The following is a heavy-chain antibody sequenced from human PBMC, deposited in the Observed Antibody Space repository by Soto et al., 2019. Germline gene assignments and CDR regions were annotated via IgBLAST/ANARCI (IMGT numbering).Heavy chain of an antibody. V-gene: IGHV3-23*01. CDR2: ISGSGGST. D-gene: IGHD6-19*01. CDR3: ATAAAGGSSGWYYYYYGMDV. CDR1: GFTFSSYA. Sequence: GGSLRLSCAASGFTFSSYAMSWVRQAPGKGLEWVSAISGSGGSTYYADSVKGRFTISRDNSKNTLYLQMNSLRAEDTAVYYCATAAAGGSSGWYYYYYGMDVWGQGTTVTVSS. J-gene: IGHJ6*02.